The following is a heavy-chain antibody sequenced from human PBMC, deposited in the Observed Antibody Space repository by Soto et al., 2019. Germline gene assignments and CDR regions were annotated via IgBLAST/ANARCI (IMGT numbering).Heavy chain of an antibody. V-gene: IGHV3-48*03. Sequence: GGSLRLSCAASGFTFSGYEMNWVRQAPGKGLEWVSYISSSGSTIYYADSVKGRFTISRDNAKNSLYLQMNSLRAEDTAVYYCARGSPDRGSWYDWPQYYYYYYGMDVWGQGTTVTVSS. CDR2: ISSSGSTI. CDR1: GFTFSGYE. CDR3: ARGSPDRGSWYDWPQYYYYYYGMDV. J-gene: IGHJ6*02. D-gene: IGHD6-13*01.